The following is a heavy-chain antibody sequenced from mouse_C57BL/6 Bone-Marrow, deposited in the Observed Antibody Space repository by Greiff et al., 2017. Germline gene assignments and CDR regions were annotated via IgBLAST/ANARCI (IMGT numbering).Heavy chain of an antibody. J-gene: IGHJ4*01. Sequence: EVQLVESGGGLVQPGGSLKLSCAASGFTFSDYYMYWVRQTPEKRLEWVAYISNGGGSTYYPDTVKGRFTISRDNAKNTLYLQMSRLKSEDTAMYYCARPGAYGSSPYYAMDYWGQGTSVTVSS. CDR3: ARPGAYGSSPYYAMDY. D-gene: IGHD1-1*01. V-gene: IGHV5-12*01. CDR2: ISNGGGST. CDR1: GFTFSDYY.